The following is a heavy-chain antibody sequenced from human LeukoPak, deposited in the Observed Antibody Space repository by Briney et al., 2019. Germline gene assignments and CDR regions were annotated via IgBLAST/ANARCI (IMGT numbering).Heavy chain of an antibody. D-gene: IGHD5-12*01. V-gene: IGHV4-39*01. CDR2: IYYSGST. CDR1: GGSISSSSYY. J-gene: IGHJ4*02. CDR3: ARRKAIGGYVSFPFDY. Sequence: SETLSLTCTVSGGSISSSSYYWGWIRQPPGKGLEWIGSIYYSGSTYYNPSLKSRVTISVDTSKNQFSLKLSSVTAADTAVYYCARRKAIGGYVSFPFDYWGQGTLVTVSS.